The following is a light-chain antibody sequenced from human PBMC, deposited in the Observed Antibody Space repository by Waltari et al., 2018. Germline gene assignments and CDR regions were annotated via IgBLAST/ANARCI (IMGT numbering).Light chain of an antibody. Sequence: QSALTQPASVSGSPGQSITIFCSGTSSDVGYYNLVPWYQQHPGKAPKVIIYEVTKRPSGVSNRFSGSKSGNSASLTISGLQAEDEAEYFCCSFAGSVTFVVFGGGTKVTVL. J-gene: IGLJ2*01. CDR3: CSFAGSVTFVV. V-gene: IGLV2-23*02. CDR1: SSDVGYYNL. CDR2: EVT.